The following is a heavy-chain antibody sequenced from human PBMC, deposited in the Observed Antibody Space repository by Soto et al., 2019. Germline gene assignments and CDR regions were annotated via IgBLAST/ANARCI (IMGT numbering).Heavy chain of an antibody. D-gene: IGHD3-10*02. CDR3: ASESMFLPRDH. CDR1: FYTFSSCG. Sequence: ASVQASCQDSFYTFSSCGLNGVLQAPGQGLEWMGWIRAYNGNTDYAQKFQGRATMTTDTSTNTAYMELRSLRSAATAVYYCASESMFLPRDHWGREGLV. J-gene: IGHJ4*02. V-gene: IGHV1-18*01. CDR2: IRAYNGNT.